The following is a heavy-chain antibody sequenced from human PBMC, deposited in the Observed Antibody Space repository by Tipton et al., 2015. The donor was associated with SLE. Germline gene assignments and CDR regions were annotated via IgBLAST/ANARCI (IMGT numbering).Heavy chain of an antibody. D-gene: IGHD3-10*01. V-gene: IGHV1-2*02. CDR1: GYTFTDYY. CDR2: INPNSGAT. J-gene: IGHJ6*02. Sequence: QSGPEVKKPGASVKVSCKTSGYTFTDYYMHWVRKAPGQGLEWMGWINPNSGATNYAQKFQGRVTMTRDTSISTVYVELSRLTSEYTAVYYCARRGVTDPDGLDVWGQGTTVSVSS. CDR3: ARRGVTDPDGLDV.